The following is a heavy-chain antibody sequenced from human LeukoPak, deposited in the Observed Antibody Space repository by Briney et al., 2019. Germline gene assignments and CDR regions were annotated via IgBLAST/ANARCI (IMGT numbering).Heavy chain of an antibody. CDR3: ARRGSTYSDILTGYYDY. Sequence: SETLSLTCAVYGGSFSGYYWSWIRQPPGKGLEWIGEINHSGSINYNPSLKSRVTISVDTSKNQFSLKLSSMTAADTAVYYCARRGSTYSDILTGYYDYWGQGTLVTVSS. CDR2: INHSGSI. V-gene: IGHV4-34*01. J-gene: IGHJ4*02. D-gene: IGHD3-9*01. CDR1: GGSFSGYY.